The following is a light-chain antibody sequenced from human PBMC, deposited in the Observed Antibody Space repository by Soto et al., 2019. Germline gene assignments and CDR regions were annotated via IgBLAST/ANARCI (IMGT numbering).Light chain of an antibody. CDR3: QQANSFPWT. J-gene: IGKJ1*01. V-gene: IGKV1-12*01. CDR2: AGS. Sequence: DIQMTQSPSSVSAPVGDRVTITCRASQGVGSWLAWYQQKPGKAPKLLIFAGSSLQSGVPSRFSGSGSGSDFTLTISSLQPEDVASYYCQQANSFPWTCGQGTKVEIK. CDR1: QGVGSW.